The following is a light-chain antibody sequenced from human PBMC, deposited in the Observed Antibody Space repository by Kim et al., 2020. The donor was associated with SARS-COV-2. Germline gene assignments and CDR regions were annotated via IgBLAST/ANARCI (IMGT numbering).Light chain of an antibody. CDR2: DVS. CDR3: QQYKTYPLT. Sequence: GDRVTVSCRASQGIGQSLAWFQQKPGKAPKSVIYDVSNLESGVPSRVSGSGSGTDFTLTISSLQPEDFASYYCQQYKTYPLTFGGGTKVEIK. CDR1: QGIGQS. J-gene: IGKJ4*01. V-gene: IGKV1-16*01.